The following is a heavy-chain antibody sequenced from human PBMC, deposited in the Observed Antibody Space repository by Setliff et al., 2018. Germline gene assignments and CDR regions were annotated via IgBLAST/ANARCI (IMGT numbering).Heavy chain of an antibody. CDR2: IYYSGST. J-gene: IGHJ6*03. CDR1: GGSISSSIYY. V-gene: IGHV4-39*01. D-gene: IGHD3-10*01. Sequence: SETLSLTCSVSGGSISSSIYYWGWIRQPPGKGLEWVATIYYSGSTYSNPSLKSRLIISVDAPDNQFSVKLSSVTAADTAVYYCARHKSNGSGSYPSLYMDVWGKGIMVTVSS. CDR3: ARHKSNGSGSYPSLYMDV.